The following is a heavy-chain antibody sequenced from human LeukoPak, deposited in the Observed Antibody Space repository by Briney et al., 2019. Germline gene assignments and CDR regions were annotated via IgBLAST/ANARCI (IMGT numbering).Heavy chain of an antibody. V-gene: IGHV3-21*01. CDR3: AREWSYYDSSGYYSTPFDY. CDR1: GFTFSSYS. CDR2: ISSSSSYI. J-gene: IGHJ4*02. Sequence: PGGSLRLSCAASGFTFSSYSMNWVRQAPGKGLEWVSSISSSSSYIYYADSVKGRFTISRDNAENSLYLQMNSLRAEDTAVYYCAREWSYYDSSGYYSTPFDYWGQGTLVTVSS. D-gene: IGHD3-22*01.